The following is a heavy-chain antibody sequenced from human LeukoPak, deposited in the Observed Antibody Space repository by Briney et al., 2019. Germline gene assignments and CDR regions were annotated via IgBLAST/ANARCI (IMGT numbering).Heavy chain of an antibody. CDR1: GGSISSSSYY. Sequence: SETLSLTCTVSGGSISSSSYYWGWIRQPPGKGLEWIGSIYYSGSTYYNPSLKSRVTISVDTSKNQFSLKLSSVTAADTAVYYCARIALLWFGELPHGAFDIWGQGTMVTVSS. J-gene: IGHJ3*02. CDR3: ARIALLWFGELPHGAFDI. CDR2: IYYSGST. D-gene: IGHD3-10*01. V-gene: IGHV4-39*07.